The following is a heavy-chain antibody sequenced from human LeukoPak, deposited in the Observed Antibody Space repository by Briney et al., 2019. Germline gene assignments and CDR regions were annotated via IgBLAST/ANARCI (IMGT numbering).Heavy chain of an antibody. J-gene: IGHJ2*01. Sequence: PSETLSLTCTVAGASISSYYWNWIRQPAGKVLECIGRIYTSGSTNYNPSLKSRVTISVDTSKSQFSLKLRSVTAADTAVYYCARVRFGDSRLRRGYFDLWGRGTLVTVSS. CDR1: GASISSYY. D-gene: IGHD4-17*01. CDR2: IYTSGST. V-gene: IGHV4-4*07. CDR3: ARVRFGDSRLRRGYFDL.